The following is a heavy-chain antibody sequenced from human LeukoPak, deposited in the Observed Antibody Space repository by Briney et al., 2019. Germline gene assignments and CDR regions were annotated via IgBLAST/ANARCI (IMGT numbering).Heavy chain of an antibody. J-gene: IGHJ4*02. CDR2: ISIDGNIK. D-gene: IGHD3-22*01. CDR3: ARDIGVNMI. Sequence: GGSLRLSCAASGFTFSSYAMSWVRQAPGKGLEWVAVISIDGNIKYYTDSVKGRFTISRDNSKNTLYLQMNSLRPEDTAVYYCARDIGVNMIWGQGTLVTVSS. V-gene: IGHV3-30*03. CDR1: GFTFSSYA.